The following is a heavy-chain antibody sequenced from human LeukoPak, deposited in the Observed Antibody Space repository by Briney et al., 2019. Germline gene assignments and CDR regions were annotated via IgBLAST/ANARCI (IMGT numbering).Heavy chain of an antibody. CDR3: ARSGVGYFYDNTGYYPLDY. CDR2: ISAYTGNT. CDR1: GYTFTNYG. Sequence: ASVTVSCKASGYTFTNYGISWVRQAPGQGLEWMGWISAYTGNTNYAQTFQGRLTITTHTSTSTAFMQLRSLRSDDTAVYYCARSGVGYFYDNTGYYPLDYWGQGTLVTVSS. J-gene: IGHJ4*02. V-gene: IGHV1-18*01. D-gene: IGHD3-22*01.